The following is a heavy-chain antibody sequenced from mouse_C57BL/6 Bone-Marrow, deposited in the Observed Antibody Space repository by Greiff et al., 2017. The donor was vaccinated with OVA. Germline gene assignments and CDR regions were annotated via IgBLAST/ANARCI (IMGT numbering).Heavy chain of an antibody. D-gene: IGHD2-5*01. Sequence: VQLQQSGPELVKPGASVKLSCKASGYTFTSYCINRVKQRPGQGLEWIGWIYPRDGSTNYNEKFKGKATLTVDTSSSTAYMELHSLTSEDSAVYCCARTSYCSNSDWGKGTLVTVSA. CDR2: IYPRDGST. V-gene: IGHV1-85*01. CDR1: GYTFTSYC. J-gene: IGHJ3*01. CDR3: ARTSYCSNSD.